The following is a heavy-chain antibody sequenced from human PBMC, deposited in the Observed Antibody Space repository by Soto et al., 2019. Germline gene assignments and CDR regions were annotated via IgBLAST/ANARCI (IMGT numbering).Heavy chain of an antibody. CDR3: ARLRIATNNYKCIDP. D-gene: IGHD2-21*01. CDR1: GAALNSGNYY. CDR2: RFVTGAV. Sequence: QVRLQESGPGLVKPSETLSLTCSVSGAALNSGNYYWSWIRQVPGKGLEWIGHRFVTGAVDYNPSLRDRITNSQDPSEMQISLNLRLVTAADTAVYYCARLRIATNNYKCIDPWGQGTLVTVSS. J-gene: IGHJ5*02. V-gene: IGHV4-30-4*08.